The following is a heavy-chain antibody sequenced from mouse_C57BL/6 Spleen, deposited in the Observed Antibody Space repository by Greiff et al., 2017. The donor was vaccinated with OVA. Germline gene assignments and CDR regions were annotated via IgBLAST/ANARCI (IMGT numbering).Heavy chain of an antibody. J-gene: IGHJ4*01. V-gene: IGHV1-59*01. CDR3: ARRGDGYSLDAMDY. D-gene: IGHD2-3*01. CDR2: IDPSDSYT. CDR1: GYTFTSDW. Sequence: QVQLQQPGAELVRPGTSVKLSCKASGYTFTSDWMHWVKQRPGQGLEWIGVIDPSDSYTNYNQKFKGKATLTVDTSSSTAYMQLSRLTSEDSAVYYCARRGDGYSLDAMDYWGRGTSVTVSS.